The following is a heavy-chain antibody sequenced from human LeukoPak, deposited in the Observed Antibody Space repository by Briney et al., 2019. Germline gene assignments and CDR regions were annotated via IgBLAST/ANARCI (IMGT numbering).Heavy chain of an antibody. J-gene: IGHJ4*02. CDR1: GYTFTGYY. CDR2: INPNSGGT. Sequence: ASVKVSCKASGYTFTGYYMHWVRQAPGQGLEWMGWINPNSGGTNYAQKFQGWVTMTRDTSISTAYMELSRLRSDDTAVYYCARAIGIVGATPSHFDYWGQGTLVTVSS. CDR3: ARAIGIVGATPSHFDY. V-gene: IGHV1-2*04. D-gene: IGHD1-26*01.